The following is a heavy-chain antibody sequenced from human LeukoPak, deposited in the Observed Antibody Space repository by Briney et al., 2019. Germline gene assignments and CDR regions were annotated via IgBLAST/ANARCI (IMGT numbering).Heavy chain of an antibody. V-gene: IGHV3-9*01. CDR2: ISWNSGSI. D-gene: IGHD6-13*01. Sequence: GGSLRLSCAAAGFTFDDYAMHWVRQAPGKGLEWVSGISWNSGSIGYADSVKGRFTISRDNAKNSLYLQMNSLRAEDTAVYYCAKMGSGYSSSWYGDAFDIWGQGTMVTVSS. CDR1: GFTFDDYA. CDR3: AKMGSGYSSSWYGDAFDI. J-gene: IGHJ3*02.